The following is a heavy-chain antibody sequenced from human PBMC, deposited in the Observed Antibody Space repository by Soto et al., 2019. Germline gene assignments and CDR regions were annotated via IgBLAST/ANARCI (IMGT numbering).Heavy chain of an antibody. J-gene: IGHJ4*02. CDR1: GFTFSSYT. CDR2: ISYDGSNK. V-gene: IGHV3-30-3*01. Sequence: QVQLVESGGGVVQPGRSLRLSCAASGFTFSSYTMHWVRQAPGKGLEWVAVISYDGSNKYYADSVKGRFTISRDNSKNTLYLQMNSLRAEDTAVYYCAGDLGHTRDYWGQGTLVTVSS. CDR3: AGDLGHTRDY.